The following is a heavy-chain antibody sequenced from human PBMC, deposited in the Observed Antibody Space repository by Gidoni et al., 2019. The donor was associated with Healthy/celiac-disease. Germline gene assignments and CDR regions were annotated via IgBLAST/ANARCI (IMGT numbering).Heavy chain of an antibody. CDR2: IYYSGST. D-gene: IGHD6-13*01. CDR3: ARGYDSSWYRPYFDY. Sequence: QVQLQESGPGLVKPSQTLSLTCTVSGGSISRGGYYWSWIRQHPGKGLEWIGYIYYSGSTYYNPSLKSRVTISVDTSKNQFSLKLSSVTAADTAVYYCARGYDSSWYRPYFDYWGQGTLVTVSS. CDR1: GGSISRGGYY. J-gene: IGHJ4*02. V-gene: IGHV4-31*03.